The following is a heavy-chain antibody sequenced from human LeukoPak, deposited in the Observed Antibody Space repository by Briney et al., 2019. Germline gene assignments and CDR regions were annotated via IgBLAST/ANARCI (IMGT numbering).Heavy chain of an antibody. J-gene: IGHJ3*02. V-gene: IGHV1-69*04. D-gene: IGHD3-16*01. CDR2: IIPLLGIT. CDR3: ARARTMITFGGVRHAFDI. CDR1: GGTFSSYA. Sequence: GASVKVSCKASGGTFSSYAFNRVRQAPGQGLEWVGRIIPLLGITNHAQKLQGRVTVTADTATNTAYMELSSLIPDDTAVYYCARARTMITFGGVRHAFDIWGQGTLVTVSS.